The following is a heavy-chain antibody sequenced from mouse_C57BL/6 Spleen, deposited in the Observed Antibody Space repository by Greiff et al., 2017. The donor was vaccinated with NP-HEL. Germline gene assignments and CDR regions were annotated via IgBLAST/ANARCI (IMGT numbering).Heavy chain of an antibody. Sequence: VQLQQSGAELARPGASVRMSCKASGYTFTSYTMHWVKQRPGQGLEWIGFINPSSGYTKYNQKFKDKATLTADKSSSKAYMQLSSLTSEDSAVYYCARTPYVPNYFDYWGQGTTLTVSS. CDR1: GYTFTSYT. J-gene: IGHJ2*01. V-gene: IGHV1-4*01. D-gene: IGHD6-1*01. CDR2: INPSSGYT. CDR3: ARTPYVPNYFDY.